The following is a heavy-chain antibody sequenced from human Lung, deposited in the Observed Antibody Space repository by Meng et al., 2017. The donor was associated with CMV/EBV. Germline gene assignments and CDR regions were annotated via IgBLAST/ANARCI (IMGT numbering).Heavy chain of an antibody. V-gene: IGHV3-23*01. CDR1: GFIFSIYA. J-gene: IGHJ5*02. CDR2: ISGSGGST. Sequence: AGFIFSIYAMSWVRQAPGKGLEWVSDISGSGGSTYYADSVKGRFTISRDNSKNTLYLQMSRLRADDTAVYYCAKAPDQLPHYNWFDPWDPGTLVTVSS. CDR3: AKAPDQLPHYNWFDP. D-gene: IGHD1-1*01.